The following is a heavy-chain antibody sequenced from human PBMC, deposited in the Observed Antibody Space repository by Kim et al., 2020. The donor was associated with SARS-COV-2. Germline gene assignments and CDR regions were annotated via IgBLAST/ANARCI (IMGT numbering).Heavy chain of an antibody. V-gene: IGHV4-39*01. J-gene: IGHJ5*02. D-gene: IGHD1-26*01. CDR2: T. CDR3: ARKLSGSYYLT. Sequence: TYYNPSLKSEVTISVDTSKNQFSLKLSSVTAADTAVYYCARKLSGSYYLTWGQGTLVTVSS.